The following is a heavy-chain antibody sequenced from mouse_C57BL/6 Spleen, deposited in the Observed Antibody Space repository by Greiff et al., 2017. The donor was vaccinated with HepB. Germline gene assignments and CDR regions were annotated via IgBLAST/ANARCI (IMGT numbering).Heavy chain of an antibody. CDR3: AREGWYDAMDY. CDR1: GFTFSSYA. Sequence: EVMLVQSGGGLVKPGGSLKLSCAASGFTFSSYAMSWVRQTPEKRLEWVATISAGGSYTYYPDNVKGRFTISRDNAKNNLYLQMCHLKAEDTAMYYSAREGWYDAMDYWGQGTSVTVSS. J-gene: IGHJ4*01. CDR2: ISAGGSYT. V-gene: IGHV5-4*01. D-gene: IGHD3-2*02.